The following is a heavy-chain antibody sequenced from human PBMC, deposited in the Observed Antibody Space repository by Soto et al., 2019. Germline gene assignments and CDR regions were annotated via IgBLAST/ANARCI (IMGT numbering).Heavy chain of an antibody. CDR3: ARVVQLERSSWFDP. CDR1: GFTFSSYS. Sequence: PGGSLRLSCAASGFTFSSYSMNWVRQAPGKGLEWVSSISSSSSYIYYADSVKGRFTISRDNAKNSLYLQMNSLRAEDTAVYYCARVVQLERSSWFDPWGQGTLVTVSS. V-gene: IGHV3-21*01. CDR2: ISSSSSYI. J-gene: IGHJ5*02. D-gene: IGHD1-1*01.